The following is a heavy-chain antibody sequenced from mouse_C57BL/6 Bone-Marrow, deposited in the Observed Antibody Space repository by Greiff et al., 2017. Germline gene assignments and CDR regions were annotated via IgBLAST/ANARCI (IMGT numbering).Heavy chain of an antibody. CDR1: GYTFTSYW. Sequence: QVQLQQPGAELVKPGASVKMSCKASGYTFTSYWITWVKQRPGQGLEWLGDIYPGSGSTNYNETFKSKATLTVNTSSSTAYRPLSSLTAESSAVYYCARHPHDGIYYFDYWGQGTTLTVSS. CDR3: ARHPHDGIYYFDY. V-gene: IGHV1-55*01. CDR2: IYPGSGST. D-gene: IGHD1-1*01. J-gene: IGHJ2*01.